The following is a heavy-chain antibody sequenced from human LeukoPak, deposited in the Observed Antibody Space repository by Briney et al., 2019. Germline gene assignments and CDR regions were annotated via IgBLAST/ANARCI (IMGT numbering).Heavy chain of an antibody. Sequence: SETLSLTCTVSGGSISSGDYYWSWIRQPPGKGLEWIGYIYYSGSTYYNPSLKSRVTISVDTSKNQFSLKLSSVTAADTAVYYCARVNIVATVDYWGQGTLVTVSS. CDR1: GGSISSGDYY. J-gene: IGHJ4*02. V-gene: IGHV4-30-4*08. CDR3: ARVNIVATVDY. D-gene: IGHD5-12*01. CDR2: IYYSGST.